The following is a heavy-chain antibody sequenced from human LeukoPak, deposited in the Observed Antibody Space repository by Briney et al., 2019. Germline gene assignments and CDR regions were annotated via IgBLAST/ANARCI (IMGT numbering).Heavy chain of an antibody. D-gene: IGHD4-11*01. Sequence: PGGSLRLSCAASGFSFRTYWMQWFRQAPGKGLMWVSHINGDGSDTTYADSVKGRFTISRDNAKNTLYLQMNSLRAEDTAVYYCVRDNYGVDYWGQGALVTVSS. CDR1: GFSFRTYW. V-gene: IGHV3-74*01. J-gene: IGHJ4*02. CDR3: VRDNYGVDY. CDR2: INGDGSDT.